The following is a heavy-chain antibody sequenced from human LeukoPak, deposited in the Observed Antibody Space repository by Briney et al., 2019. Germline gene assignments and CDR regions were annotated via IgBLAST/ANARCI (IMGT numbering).Heavy chain of an antibody. CDR3: ARQGGGNTNWFDP. V-gene: IGHV4-39*01. D-gene: IGHD4-23*01. J-gene: IGHJ5*02. CDR1: GGSISSSSYY. CDR2: MYYSASA. Sequence: PSETLSLTCTVSGGSISSSSYYWGWIRQPPGNGLEWIGSMYYSASAYYNPSLKSRVTFSVDTSKNQFSLKLNSVTAADTSVYYCARQGGGNTNWFDPWGQGTLVTVSS.